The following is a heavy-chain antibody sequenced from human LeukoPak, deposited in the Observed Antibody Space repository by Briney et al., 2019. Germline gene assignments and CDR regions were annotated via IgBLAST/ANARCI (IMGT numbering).Heavy chain of an antibody. V-gene: IGHV3-23*01. CDR3: AKVWDSTGYYYYFDQ. D-gene: IGHD3-22*01. CDR2: ISGSGGST. J-gene: IGHJ4*02. CDR1: GFTFSSYA. Sequence: GGSLRLSCAASGFTFSSYAMSWVRQAPGKGLEWVSAISGSGGSTWYADSVKGRFTISRDNSKNTLYLQMNSLRAEDTAVYYCAKVWDSTGYYYYFDQWGQGTLVTVSS.